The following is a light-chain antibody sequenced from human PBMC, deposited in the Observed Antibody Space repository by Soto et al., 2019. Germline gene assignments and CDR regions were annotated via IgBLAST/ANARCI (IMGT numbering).Light chain of an antibody. CDR3: QQYHNLPPSCT. V-gene: IGKV1-33*01. Sequence: DIQMTQSPSSLSASVGNRVTITCQASQDIATYLNWYQQKPGKAPNLLIYDASNLETGVPSRFSGGGSGTHFTFTITKLQPEHIATYYCQQYHNLPPSCTSGKGTTVPIE. J-gene: IGKJ1*01. CDR1: QDIATY. CDR2: DAS.